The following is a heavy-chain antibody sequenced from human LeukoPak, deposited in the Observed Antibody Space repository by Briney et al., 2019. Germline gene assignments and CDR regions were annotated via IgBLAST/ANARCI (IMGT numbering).Heavy chain of an antibody. Sequence: PSETLSLTCTVSGGSISSYYWSWIRQPAGKGLEWIGRIYTSGSTNYNPSLKSRVTMSVDTSKNQFSLKLSSVTAADTAVYYCARITIFGVADYYYYYMDVWGKGTTVTVSS. J-gene: IGHJ6*03. CDR3: ARITIFGVADYYYYYMDV. D-gene: IGHD3-3*01. V-gene: IGHV4-4*07. CDR2: IYTSGST. CDR1: GGSISSYY.